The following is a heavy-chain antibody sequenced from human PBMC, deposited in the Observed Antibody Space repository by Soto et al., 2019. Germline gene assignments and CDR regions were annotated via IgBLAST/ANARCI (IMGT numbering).Heavy chain of an antibody. D-gene: IGHD3-9*01. CDR2: ISWNSGRV. CDR1: GFPFDAYA. CDR3: AKESLRYAKYYNWFDS. V-gene: IGHV3-9*01. J-gene: IGHJ5*01. Sequence: EVQLVESGGGVVQPGRSLRLSCAASGFPFDAYAMHWVRQAPGKGLEWVSGISWNSGRVGYAGSVKGRFTISRDNAKNSLHLQMNSLRGEDTALYFCAKESLRYAKYYNWFDSWGQGTLVTVSS.